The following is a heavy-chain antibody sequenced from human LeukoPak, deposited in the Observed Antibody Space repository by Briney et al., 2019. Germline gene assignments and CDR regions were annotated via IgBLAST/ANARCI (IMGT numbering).Heavy chain of an antibody. CDR1: GYTFTTYD. V-gene: IGHV1-8*01. J-gene: IGHJ6*02. D-gene: IGHD6-6*01. CDR2: MNPNSGNT. Sequence: ASVKVSCEASGYTFTTYDINWVRQATGQGLEWMGWMNPNSGNTGYAQKFQGRVTMTRNTSINTAYMELSSLRSEDTAVYYCARSASHLVNYYYYGMDVWGQGTTVTVSS. CDR3: ARSASHLVNYYYYGMDV.